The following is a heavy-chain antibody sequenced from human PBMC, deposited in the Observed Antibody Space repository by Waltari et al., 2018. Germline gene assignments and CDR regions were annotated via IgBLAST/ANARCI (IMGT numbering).Heavy chain of an antibody. CDR1: GFIFNTYG. CDR2: IDWNGGRT. J-gene: IGHJ3*02. V-gene: IGHV3-20*01. CDR3: ARVSRKTTATMVAAFDI. D-gene: IGHD4-17*01. Sequence: EVQLVESGGGVVRPGGSLRLSWAAPGFIFNTYGMSWVRQVPGKGLEWVSGIDWNGGRTGYADSVEGRFTISRDNAKDSLLLQMNTLRAEDTALYHCARVSRKTTATMVAAFDIWGQGTMVTVSS.